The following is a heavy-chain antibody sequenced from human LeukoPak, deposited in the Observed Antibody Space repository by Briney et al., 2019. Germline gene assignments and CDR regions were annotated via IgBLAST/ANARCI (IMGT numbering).Heavy chain of an antibody. J-gene: IGHJ3*02. V-gene: IGHV4-59*01. D-gene: IGHD6-13*01. CDR3: ARDLLSWYDAFDI. CDR1: GGSISNYY. CDR2: IYYSGST. Sequence: SETLSLTCTVSGGSISNYYWSWIRQPPGKGLEWIGYIYYSGSTNYNPSLKSRVTISVDTSKNQFSLKLSSVTAADTAVYYCARDLLSWYDAFDIWGQGTMVTVSS.